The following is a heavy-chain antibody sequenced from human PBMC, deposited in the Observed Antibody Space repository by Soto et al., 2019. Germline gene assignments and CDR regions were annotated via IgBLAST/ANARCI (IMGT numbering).Heavy chain of an antibody. CDR3: ARGQEDGYNSFDY. CDR1: GGSISSGGYY. D-gene: IGHD5-12*01. CDR2: IYYSGST. V-gene: IGHV4-31*03. Sequence: QVQLQESGPGLVKPSQTLSLTCTVSGGSISSGGYYWSWIRQHPGKGLEWIGYIYYSGSTYYNPSLKSRVXXSXDXXKNQFSLKLSSVTAADTAVYYCARGQEDGYNSFDYWGQGTLVTVSS. J-gene: IGHJ4*02.